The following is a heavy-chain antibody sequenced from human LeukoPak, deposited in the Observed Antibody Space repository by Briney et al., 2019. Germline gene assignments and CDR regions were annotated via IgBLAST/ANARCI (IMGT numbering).Heavy chain of an antibody. V-gene: IGHV3-23*01. D-gene: IGHD3-10*01. CDR3: AKGDYYGSGSFFKNGMDV. CDR2: VTASANNT. CDR1: GFTFSSYA. J-gene: IGHJ6*02. Sequence: GGSLRLSCAASGFTFSSYAMSWVRQAPGKGLEWVSAVTASANNTYYADSVKGRFTISRDNSKNTLYLQVTSLRAEDTAVYYCAKGDYYGSGSFFKNGMDVWGQGTTVTVSS.